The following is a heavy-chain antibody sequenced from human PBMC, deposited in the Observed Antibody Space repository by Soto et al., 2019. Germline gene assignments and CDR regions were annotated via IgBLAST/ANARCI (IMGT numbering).Heavy chain of an antibody. CDR1: GFTFSSYD. V-gene: IGHV3-13*01. Sequence: GGSLRLSCAASGFTFSSYDMHWVRQPTGKGLEWVSVIGSAGDTSYAGSVKGRLTISRENAENSLYLQMDTLRAGDTALYYCARSKSAFWSGYYTWDAFDIWGQGTMVTVSS. J-gene: IGHJ3*02. CDR2: IGSAGDT. CDR3: ARSKSAFWSGYYTWDAFDI. D-gene: IGHD3-3*01.